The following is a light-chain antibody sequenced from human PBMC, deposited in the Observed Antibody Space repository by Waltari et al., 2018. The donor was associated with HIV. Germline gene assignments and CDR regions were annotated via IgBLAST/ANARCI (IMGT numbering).Light chain of an antibody. CDR3: CSYAGSSTYV. J-gene: IGLJ1*01. CDR2: DVS. Sequence: QSALTQPASVSGSPGPPIPISCTGTSRDVGGYNYVSWYQQHPGKAPKLMIYDVSKRPSGVSNRFSGSKSGNTASLTISGLQAEDEADYYCCSYAGSSTYVFGTGTKVTVL. V-gene: IGLV2-23*02. CDR1: SRDVGGYNY.